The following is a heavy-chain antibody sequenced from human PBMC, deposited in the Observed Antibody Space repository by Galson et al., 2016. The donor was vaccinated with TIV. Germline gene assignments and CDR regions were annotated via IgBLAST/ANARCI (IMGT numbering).Heavy chain of an antibody. CDR2: IYPSGAS. V-gene: IGHV3-53*05. D-gene: IGHD7-27*01. CDR3: ATSTMPNLGDY. Sequence: SLRLSCAASGLLVSDSYMSWVRQPPGEGLEWVSIIYPSGASYYPESTESVKGRFTISRDNSKNTVFLQINSLRVEDTAVYYCATSTMPNLGDYWGQGTLVTAST. J-gene: IGHJ4*02. CDR1: GLLVSDSY.